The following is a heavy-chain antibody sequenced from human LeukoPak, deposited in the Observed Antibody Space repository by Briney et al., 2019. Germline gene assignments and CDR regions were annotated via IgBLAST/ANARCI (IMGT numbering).Heavy chain of an antibody. CDR2: INPSGGST. V-gene: IGHV1-46*01. CDR3: ARDLSRRGLYSSSSDYYYMDV. CDR1: GYTFTSYY. J-gene: IGHJ6*03. D-gene: IGHD6-6*01. Sequence: ASVKVSCKASGYTFTSYYMHWVRQAPGQGPEWMGIINPSGGSTSYAQKLQGRVTMTRDTSTSTVYMELSSLRSEDTAVYYCARDLSRRGLYSSSSDYYYMDVWGKGTTVTVSS.